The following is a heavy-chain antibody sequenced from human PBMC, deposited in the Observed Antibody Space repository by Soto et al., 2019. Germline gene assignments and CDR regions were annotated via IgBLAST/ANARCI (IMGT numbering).Heavy chain of an antibody. CDR1: GFTFSSYG. CDR3: SKKILPGEQPAYAFDI. V-gene: IGHV3-30*18. D-gene: IGHD3-10*01. CDR2: ISYDGSNK. J-gene: IGHJ3*02. Sequence: QVQLVESGGGVVQPGRSLRLSCAASGFTFSSYGMHWVRQAPGKGLEWVAVISYDGSNKYYADSVKGRFTISRDNSKNTLYLQMNSLRAEDTAVYYCSKKILPGEQPAYAFDIWGQGTMVTVSS.